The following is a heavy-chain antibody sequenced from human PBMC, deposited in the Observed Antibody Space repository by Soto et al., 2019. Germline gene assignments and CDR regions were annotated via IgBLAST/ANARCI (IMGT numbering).Heavy chain of an antibody. CDR3: AKDPSGVYSSSRYFDY. CDR1: GFTFSSYG. D-gene: IGHD6-13*01. CDR2: ISYDGSNK. J-gene: IGHJ4*02. Sequence: QVQLVESGGGVVQPGRSLRLSCAASGFTFSSYGMHWVRQAPGKGLEWVAVISYDGSNKYYADSVKGRFTISRDNSKNTLYLQMNSLRPEDTAVYYCAKDPSGVYSSSRYFDYWGQGTLVTVSS. V-gene: IGHV3-30*18.